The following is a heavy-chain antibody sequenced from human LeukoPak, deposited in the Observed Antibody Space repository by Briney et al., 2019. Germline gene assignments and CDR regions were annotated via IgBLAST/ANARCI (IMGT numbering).Heavy chain of an antibody. CDR2: IRYDGSNK. CDR1: GFTFSSYG. D-gene: IGHD2-8*01. CDR3: AKGRRVTKDYYFDY. V-gene: IGHV3-30*02. Sequence: GGSLRLSCAASGFTFSSYGMHWVRQAPGKGLEWVAFIRYDGSNKSYADSVKGRFTISGDNSKNTLYLQMNSLRPEDTAVYYCAKGRRVTKDYYFDYWGQGTLVTVSS. J-gene: IGHJ4*02.